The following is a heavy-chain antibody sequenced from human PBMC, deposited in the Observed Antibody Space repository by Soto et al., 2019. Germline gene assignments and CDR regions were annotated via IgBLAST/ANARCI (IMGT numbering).Heavy chain of an antibody. J-gene: IGHJ4*02. V-gene: IGHV1-69*02. CDR3: ASGDCSGGRCYSDFDF. D-gene: IGHD2-15*01. CDR1: GDTFTDHT. Sequence: QVHLVQSGAEVKKPGSSAKVSCKASGDTFTDHTVTWVRQAPGQGLEWMGRSVPTLGMANYAQTFQGRATITADTSMTTAYLELTGLTSDDSAVYYCASGDCSGGRCYSDFDFWGQGTLVTVSS. CDR2: SVPTLGMA.